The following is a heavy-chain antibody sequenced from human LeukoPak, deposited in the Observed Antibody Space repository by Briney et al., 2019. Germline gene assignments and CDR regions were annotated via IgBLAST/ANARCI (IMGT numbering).Heavy chain of an antibody. CDR1: GYTFTNYD. CDR3: AREGLDY. CDR2: KNPNSGNS. V-gene: IGHV1-8*01. J-gene: IGHJ4*02. Sequence: GASVTVSRKASGYTFTNYDINWVRQATGQGLEGMGYKNPNSGNSAYAQKFQGRVTITTDASITTAYMELSGLRSEDTALYYCAREGLDYWGKGTLVTVSS.